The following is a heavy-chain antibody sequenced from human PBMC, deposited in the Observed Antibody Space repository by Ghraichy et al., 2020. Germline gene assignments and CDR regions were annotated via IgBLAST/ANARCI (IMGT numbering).Heavy chain of an antibody. Sequence: LSLTCVASGFIFTDHAMTWVRQAPGKGLEWVSSISADGRSTYFADSVKGRFASSRDNSKNTVYLEMNSVSAEDAAVYYCAKGGLLSNYYYFYMDDWGKGTTVTVSS. D-gene: IGHD1-26*01. CDR2: ISADGRST. CDR3: AKGGLLSNYYYFYMDD. V-gene: IGHV3-23*01. CDR1: GFIFTDHA. J-gene: IGHJ6*03.